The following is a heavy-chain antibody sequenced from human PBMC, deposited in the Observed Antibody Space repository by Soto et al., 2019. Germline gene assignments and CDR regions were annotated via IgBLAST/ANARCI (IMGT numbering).Heavy chain of an antibody. CDR1: GFTFSSYD. Sequence: HPGGSLRLSCAASGFTFSSYDMHWVRQAPGKGLEWVAVISYDGSNKYYADSVKGRFTISRDNSKNTLYLQMNSLRAEDTAVYYCARESDYYGSGNLDYWGQGTLVTVSS. CDR2: ISYDGSNK. V-gene: IGHV3-30-3*01. CDR3: ARESDYYGSGNLDY. D-gene: IGHD3-10*01. J-gene: IGHJ4*02.